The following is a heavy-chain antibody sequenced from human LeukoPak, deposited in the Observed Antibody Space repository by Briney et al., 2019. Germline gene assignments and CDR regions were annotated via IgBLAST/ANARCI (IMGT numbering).Heavy chain of an antibody. J-gene: IGHJ6*02. V-gene: IGHV1-8*01. D-gene: IGHD3-22*01. CDR3: ATDYYYDSSGLMGHYYYGMDV. CDR1: GYTFTSYD. CDR2: MNPNSGNT. Sequence: RGASVKVSCKASGYTFTSYDINWVRQATGQGLEWMGWMNPNSGNTGYAQKFQGRVTMTRNTSISTAYMELSSLRSEDTAVYYCATDYYYDSSGLMGHYYYGMDVWGQGTTVTVSS.